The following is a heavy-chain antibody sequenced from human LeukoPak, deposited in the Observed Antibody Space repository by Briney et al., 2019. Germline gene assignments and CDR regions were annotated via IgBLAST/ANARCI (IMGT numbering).Heavy chain of an antibody. J-gene: IGHJ6*03. CDR2: ISNDGSKK. V-gene: IGHV3-30*18. Sequence: GGSLRLSCVASGFTFSNYAIHWVRQAPGKGLEWVAVISNDGSKKYYTDSVKGRFTISRDNSKNTLYLQMDSLRAEDTAVYYCAKDRYYHISGHIGNYMDVWGKGTTVTVSS. D-gene: IGHD3-22*01. CDR1: GFTFSNYA. CDR3: AKDRYYHISGHIGNYMDV.